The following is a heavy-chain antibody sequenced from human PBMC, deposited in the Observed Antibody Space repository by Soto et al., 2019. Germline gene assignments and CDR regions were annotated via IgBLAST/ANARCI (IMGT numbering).Heavy chain of an antibody. J-gene: IGHJ4*02. CDR1: RGPISSGGYS. CDR3: ARGNPAAAFDY. D-gene: IGHD6-13*01. CDR2: IYHSGST. Sequence: TLSLTCAGSRGPISSGGYSWSWIRQPPGKGLEWIGYIYHSGSTYYNPSLTSRVTISVDRSKNQFSLKLSSVTAADTDVYYCARGNPAAAFDYWGQGTLVTVSS. V-gene: IGHV4-30-2*01.